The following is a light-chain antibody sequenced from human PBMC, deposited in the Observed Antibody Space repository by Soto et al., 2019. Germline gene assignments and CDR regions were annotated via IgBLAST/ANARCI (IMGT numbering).Light chain of an antibody. Sequence: ENVLTQSPATLSLSPGDRATLSCRASQSVRSDLAWYQQKPGQAPRLLISDASNRATGVPARFSGSGSGTDFTLTISSLEHEDFSVYYCQQRSSGGTFGPGTKVEI. CDR2: DAS. J-gene: IGKJ1*01. CDR3: QQRSSGGT. CDR1: QSVRSD. V-gene: IGKV3-11*01.